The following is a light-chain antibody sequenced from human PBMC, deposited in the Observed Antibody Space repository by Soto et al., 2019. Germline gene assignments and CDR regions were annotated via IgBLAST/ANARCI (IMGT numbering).Light chain of an antibody. V-gene: IGKV1-5*03. CDR3: QQYNDKWT. Sequence: DIQMTQAPSTLSASVGDRVTITCRASKSLSRWLAWYQQKPRTAPTLLTYTASTLQSGVPSRFSGSGSGTEFALTIMSLQRDDSATYYCQQYNDKWTLGQGTKVEIK. CDR1: KSLSRW. J-gene: IGKJ1*01. CDR2: TAS.